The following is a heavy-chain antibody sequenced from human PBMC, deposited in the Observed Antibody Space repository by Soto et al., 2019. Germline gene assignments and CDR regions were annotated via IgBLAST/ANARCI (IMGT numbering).Heavy chain of an antibody. CDR2: ISYDGINK. D-gene: IGHD6-19*01. V-gene: IGHV3-30*18. CDR1: GFTFSSYG. Sequence: QVQLVESGGGVVQPGRSLRLSCAASGFTFSSYGMHWVRQVPGKGLEWVAVISYDGINKYYADSVKGRFTISRDNSKNTLHLQMNSLRAEDTAVFYCAKDQMGGKRGWSLVDNWGQGTLVTVSS. J-gene: IGHJ4*02. CDR3: AKDQMGGKRGWSLVDN.